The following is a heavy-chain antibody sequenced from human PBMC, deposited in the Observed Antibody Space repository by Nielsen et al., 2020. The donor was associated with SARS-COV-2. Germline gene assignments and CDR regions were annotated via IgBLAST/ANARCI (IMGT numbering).Heavy chain of an antibody. J-gene: IGHJ5*02. D-gene: IGHD2-15*01. CDR1: GYSFTSYW. CDR2: IYPGDSDT. V-gene: IGHV5-51*01. Sequence: GESLKISCQGSGYSFTSYWIGWVRQMPGKGLEWMGIIYPGDSDTRYSPSFQGQVTISADKSISTAYLQWSSLKASDTAIYYCARPKGGYCSGGSCYPGWFDPWGQGTLVTVSS. CDR3: ARPKGGYCSGGSCYPGWFDP.